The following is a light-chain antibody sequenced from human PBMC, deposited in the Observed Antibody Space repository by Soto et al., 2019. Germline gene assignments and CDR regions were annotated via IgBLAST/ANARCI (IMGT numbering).Light chain of an antibody. Sequence: EIVLTQSPGTLSLSPGESATLSCRASQSVGRNDLAWFQHKPDQAPRLLIYDASNRATGVPDRFSGSGSRTDFTLTVTRMEPEDFAVYYCHKYAVSPLTFGGGTTVELK. J-gene: IGKJ4*01. CDR2: DAS. CDR1: QSVGRND. V-gene: IGKV3-20*01. CDR3: HKYAVSPLT.